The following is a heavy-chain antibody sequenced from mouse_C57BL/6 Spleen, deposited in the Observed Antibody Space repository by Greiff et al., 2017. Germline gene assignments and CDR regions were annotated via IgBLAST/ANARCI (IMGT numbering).Heavy chain of an antibody. D-gene: IGHD1-1*01. Sequence: EVQLVESGPELVKPGASVKISCKASGYTFTDYYMNWVKQSHGKSLEWIGDINPNNGGTSYNQKFKGKATLTVDKSSSTAYMELRSLTSEDSAVYYCARGTTVVASYYYAMDYWGQGTSVTVSS. J-gene: IGHJ4*01. V-gene: IGHV1-26*01. CDR1: GYTFTDYY. CDR2: INPNNGGT. CDR3: ARGTTVVASYYYAMDY.